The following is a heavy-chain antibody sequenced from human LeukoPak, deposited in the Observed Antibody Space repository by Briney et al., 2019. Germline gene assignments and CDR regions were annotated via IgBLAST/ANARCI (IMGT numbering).Heavy chain of an antibody. J-gene: IGHJ5*02. D-gene: IGHD2-15*01. CDR3: ARVPSTTRNAIKKNWFDP. Sequence: SVKVSCKASGGTFSSYAISWVRQAPGQGLEWMGGIIPIYGTANYAQKFQGRVTITADKSTSTAYMELSSLRSEDTAVYYCARVPSTTRNAIKKNWFDPWGQGTLVTVSS. CDR2: IIPIYGTA. V-gene: IGHV1-69*06. CDR1: GGTFSSYA.